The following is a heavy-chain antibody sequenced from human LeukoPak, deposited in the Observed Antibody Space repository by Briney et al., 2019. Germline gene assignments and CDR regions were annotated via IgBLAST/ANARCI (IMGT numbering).Heavy chain of an antibody. V-gene: IGHV3-21*04. CDR3: AKVATIYYYYYYMDV. CDR2: ISGSSAYI. J-gene: IGHJ6*03. Sequence: GGSLRLSYAASGFTFSTCGMNWVRQAPGKGLEWVSSISGSSAYIYYADSVKGRFTISRDNAKNSLYLQMNSLRAEDTAVYYCAKVATIYYYYYYMDVWGKGTTVTVSS. CDR1: GFTFSTCG. D-gene: IGHD5-12*01.